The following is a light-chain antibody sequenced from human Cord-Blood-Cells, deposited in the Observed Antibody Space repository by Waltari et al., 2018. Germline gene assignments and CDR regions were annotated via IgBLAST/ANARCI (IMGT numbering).Light chain of an antibody. CDR2: YDS. Sequence: SYVLTQPPSVSVAPGKTARITCGGNNIGSKSVHWYQQKPGQAPVLVIYYDSDRPSGIPERFSGSNSGNTATLTISRVEAGDEAGYYCQVWDSSSDHAVFGGGTQLTVL. CDR1: NIGSKS. CDR3: QVWDSSSDHAV. J-gene: IGLJ7*01. V-gene: IGLV3-21*04.